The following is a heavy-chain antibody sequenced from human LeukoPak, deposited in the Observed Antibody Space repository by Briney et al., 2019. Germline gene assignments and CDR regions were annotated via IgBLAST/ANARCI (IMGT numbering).Heavy chain of an antibody. V-gene: IGHV1-69*13. CDR2: IIPTYSAS. Sequence: SVKVSCKASGGSFRDYHINWVRQEPGQGIEWLGGIIPTYSASNYAQAFQGRVTITADESTNTVYMEMSGLRPDDTAVYYCVRPDRIFGVPAAFDAWGQGTLVAVSS. CDR3: VRPDRIFGVPAAFDA. J-gene: IGHJ3*01. CDR1: GGSFRDYH. D-gene: IGHD3-3*02.